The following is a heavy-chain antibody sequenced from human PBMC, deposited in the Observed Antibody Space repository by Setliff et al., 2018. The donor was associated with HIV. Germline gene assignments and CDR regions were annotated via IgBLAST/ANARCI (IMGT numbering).Heavy chain of an antibody. J-gene: IGHJ4*02. CDR2: IYYSGST. CDR1: GASISSSGYY. Sequence: SETLSLTCTVSGASISSSGYYWGWIRQPPGKGLEWIGTIYYSGSTYYNPSLKSRVTISVDTSKNQFSLKLSSVTAADTAVYYCARLDVDIAMAPDYWGQGMLVTVSS. V-gene: IGHV4-39*07. CDR3: ARLDVDIAMAPDY. D-gene: IGHD5-18*01.